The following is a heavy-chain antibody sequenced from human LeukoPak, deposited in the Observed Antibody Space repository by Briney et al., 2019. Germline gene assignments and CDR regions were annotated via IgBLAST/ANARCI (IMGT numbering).Heavy chain of an antibody. V-gene: IGHV1-18*01. D-gene: IGHD5-18*01. CDR2: ISAYNGNT. J-gene: IGHJ6*02. CDR1: GYTFTSYG. CDR3: ARDPPAVDTAMAYYYGMDV. Sequence: ASVKVSRKASGYTFTSYGISWVRQAPGQGLEWMGWISAYNGNTNYAQKLQGRVTTTTDTSTSTAYMGLRSLRSDDTAVYYCARDPPAVDTAMAYYYGMDVWGQGTTVTVSS.